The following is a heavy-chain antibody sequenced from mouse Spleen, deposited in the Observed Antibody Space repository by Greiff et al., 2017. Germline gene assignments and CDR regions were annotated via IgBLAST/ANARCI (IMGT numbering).Heavy chain of an antibody. Sequence: EVKLQQSGPELVKPGASVKISCKASGYTFTDYYMNWVKQSHGKSLEWIGDINPNNGGTSYNQKFKGKATLTVDKSSSTAYMELRSLTSEDSAVYYCARGSYDGYSYAMDYWGQGTSVTVSS. CDR2: INPNNGGT. CDR1: GYTFTDYY. J-gene: IGHJ4*01. V-gene: IGHV1-26*01. CDR3: ARGSYDGYSYAMDY. D-gene: IGHD2-3*01.